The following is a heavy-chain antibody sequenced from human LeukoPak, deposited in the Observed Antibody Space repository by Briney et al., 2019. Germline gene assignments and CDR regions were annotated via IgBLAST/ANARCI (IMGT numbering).Heavy chain of an antibody. CDR3: AGNYDSWTGLNY. CDR2: IGNKASNYAT. V-gene: IGHV3-73*01. CDR1: GFTFSGSA. J-gene: IGHJ4*02. D-gene: IGHD3-3*01. Sequence: GGSLTLSCAASGFTFSGSAMHWVRQASGKGLEWVGHIGNKASNYATDYAPSLKGRFTISRDDSKDTAYLQVNGLKPEDTAVYYCAGNYDSWTGLNYWGLGTLVTVSS.